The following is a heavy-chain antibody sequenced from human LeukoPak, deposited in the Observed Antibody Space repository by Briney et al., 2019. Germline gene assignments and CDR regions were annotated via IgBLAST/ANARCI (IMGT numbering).Heavy chain of an antibody. J-gene: IGHJ3*02. CDR3: AREGPLARISSGDAFDI. D-gene: IGHD5-24*01. CDR1: GFTFRSYT. V-gene: IGHV3-21*01. CDR2: ISSNTAYI. Sequence: PGGSLRLSCAASGFTFRSYTMNWVRQAPGKGLEWVSSISSNTAYIYYADSLRGRITISRDNTKNSLYLQMNSLRAEDTAVYYCAREGPLARISSGDAFDIWGRGTMVTVSS.